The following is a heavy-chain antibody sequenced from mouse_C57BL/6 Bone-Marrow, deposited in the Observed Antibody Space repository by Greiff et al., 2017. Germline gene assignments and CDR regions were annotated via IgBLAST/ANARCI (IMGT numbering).Heavy chain of an antibody. CDR2: FYPGSGSI. V-gene: IGHV1-62-2*01. CDR3: ARHEAPPYYYGSSYWYFDV. Sequence: VQLQQSGAELVKPGASVKLSCKASGYTFTEYTIHWVKQRSGQGLEWIGWFYPGSGSIKYNEKFKDKATLTADKSSSTVYMELSRLTSEDSAVYFCARHEAPPYYYGSSYWYFDVWGTGTTGTVSS. J-gene: IGHJ1*03. CDR1: GYTFTEYT. D-gene: IGHD1-1*01.